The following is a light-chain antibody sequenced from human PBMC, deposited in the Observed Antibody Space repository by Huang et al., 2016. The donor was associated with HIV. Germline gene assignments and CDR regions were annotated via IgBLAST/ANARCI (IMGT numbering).Light chain of an antibody. V-gene: IGKV3-15*01. CDR1: QSVGSN. Sequence: EIVMTQSPATLSVSPGERTTLSCRASQSVGSNLAWYRQKPGQAPRLLVYGASTRATGVPVRFRCSGSGTEFTLTISSLQSEDFAVYYCQQYNKWPLWTFGQGTKVEVK. CDR3: QQYNKWPLWT. CDR2: GAS. J-gene: IGKJ1*01.